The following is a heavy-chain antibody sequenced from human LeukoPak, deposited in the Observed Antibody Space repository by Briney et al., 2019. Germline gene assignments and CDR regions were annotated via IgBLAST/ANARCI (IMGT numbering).Heavy chain of an antibody. D-gene: IGHD3-22*01. Sequence: ASVKVSYKASGSTFTSYYMHWVRQAPGQGLEWMGIINPSGGSTNYAQKLQGRVTMTTDTSTSTAYMELRSLRSDDTAVYYCARSAEYYYDSSGYYMPYYFDYWGQGTLVTVSS. CDR1: GSTFTSYY. CDR2: INPSGGST. J-gene: IGHJ4*02. V-gene: IGHV1-46*01. CDR3: ARSAEYYYDSSGYYMPYYFDY.